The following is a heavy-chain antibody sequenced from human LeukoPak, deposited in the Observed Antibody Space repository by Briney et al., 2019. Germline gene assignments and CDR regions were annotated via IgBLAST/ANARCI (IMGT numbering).Heavy chain of an antibody. CDR1: GDSVSSNSAA. CDR3: ARDAGYSSSWYDASFDY. Sequence: SQTLSLTCAISGDSVSSNSAAWNWIRQSPSRGLEWLGRTYYRSKWYNDHAVSVKSRITINPDTSKNQFSLQLNSVTPEDTAVYYCARDAGYSSSWYDASFDYWGQGTLVTVSS. CDR2: TYYRSKWYN. J-gene: IGHJ4*02. V-gene: IGHV6-1*01. D-gene: IGHD6-13*01.